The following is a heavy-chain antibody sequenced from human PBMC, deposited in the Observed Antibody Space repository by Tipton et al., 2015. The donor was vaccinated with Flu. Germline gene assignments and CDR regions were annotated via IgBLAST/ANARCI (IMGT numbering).Heavy chain of an antibody. D-gene: IGHD1-26*01. CDR2: TFHSGYS. V-gene: IGHV4-38-2*01. Sequence: TLSLTCAVSGYFISYGYYWGWVRQPPGKGLEWIGSTFHSGYSNYNPSLKSRVIISVDTSKNQLSLNLSSVTAADTAVYYCVRSSGSYLRDDFDRWGQGTMVIISS. CDR1: GYFISYGYY. J-gene: IGHJ3*02. CDR3: VRSSGSYLRDDFDR.